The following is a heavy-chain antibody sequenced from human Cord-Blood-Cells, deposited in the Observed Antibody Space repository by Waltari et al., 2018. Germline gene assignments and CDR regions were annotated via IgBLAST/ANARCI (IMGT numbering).Heavy chain of an antibody. J-gene: IGHJ1*01. D-gene: IGHD3-3*01. Sequence: QVQLQQWGAGLLKPSETLPLTRSVYGGSFSGYYWSWFRQTPGTGLEWIGEINHSGSTNYNPSLKSRVTISVDTSKNQFSLKLSSVTAADTAVYYCARGGRSWYDFWSGYYNGYFQHWGQGTLVTVSS. CDR3: ARGGRSWYDFWSGYYNGYFQH. V-gene: IGHV4-34*01. CDR2: INHSGST. CDR1: GGSFSGYY.